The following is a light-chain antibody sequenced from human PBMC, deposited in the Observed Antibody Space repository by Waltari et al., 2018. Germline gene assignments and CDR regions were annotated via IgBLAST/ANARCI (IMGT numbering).Light chain of an antibody. Sequence: EIVVTQSPATLSLSPGERVTLSCRATQIVTNNFPWFQQRPGQAPRLLIYNASTRSTDIPARLSGSGSGTEFTLTINSLQSEDLAIYYCQVRTSWLWTFGQGTKV. V-gene: IGKV3-15*01. CDR2: NAS. CDR1: QIVTNN. J-gene: IGKJ1*01. CDR3: QVRTSWLWT.